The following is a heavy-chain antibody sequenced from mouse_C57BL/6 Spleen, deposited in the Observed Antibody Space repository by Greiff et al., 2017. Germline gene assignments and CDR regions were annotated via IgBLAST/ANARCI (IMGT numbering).Heavy chain of an antibody. V-gene: IGHV2-5*01. CDR1: GFSLTSYG. CDR3: ARDGYGNYYYAMDY. Sequence: QVKLQQSGPGLVQPSQSLSITCPVSGFSLTSYGVHWVRQSPGKGLEWLGVIWRGGSTDYNAAYMSRLSITKDNSKSQVFVKMNSLQADDTAIYYCARDGYGNYYYAMDYWGQGTSVTVSS. CDR2: IWRGGST. J-gene: IGHJ4*01. D-gene: IGHD2-1*01.